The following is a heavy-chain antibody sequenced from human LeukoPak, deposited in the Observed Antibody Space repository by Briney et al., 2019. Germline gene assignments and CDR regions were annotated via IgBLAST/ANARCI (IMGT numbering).Heavy chain of an antibody. CDR1: GFTFSSYA. CDR2: ISYDGSNK. Sequence: GSLRLSCAASGFTFSSYAMHWVRQAPGKGLEWVAVISYDGSNKYYADSVKGRFTISRDNSKNTLYLQMNSLRAEDTAVYYCARERESYWGQGTLVTVSS. CDR3: ARERESY. J-gene: IGHJ4*02. D-gene: IGHD1-26*01. V-gene: IGHV3-30-3*01.